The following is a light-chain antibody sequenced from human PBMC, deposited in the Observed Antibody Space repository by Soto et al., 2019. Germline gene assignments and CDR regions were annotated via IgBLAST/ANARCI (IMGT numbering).Light chain of an antibody. CDR1: QGISAW. CDR3: QQYKSYSPWT. V-gene: IGKV1-5*01. J-gene: IGKJ1*01. Sequence: DIQMTQSPSTLSASVGDRVTITCRASQGISAWLAWYQQKPGKAPKLLIFDASTLESGVPSRFNGSGSGTEFTLTISSLQPDDFATYYCQQYKSYSPWTFGQGTKVEIK. CDR2: DAS.